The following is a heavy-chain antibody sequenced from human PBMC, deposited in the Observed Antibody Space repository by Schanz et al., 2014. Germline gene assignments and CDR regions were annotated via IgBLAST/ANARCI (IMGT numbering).Heavy chain of an antibody. J-gene: IGHJ4*02. CDR1: GFTFSASA. D-gene: IGHD2-8*02. Sequence: VQVLESGGGLVQPGGSLKLSCAASGFTFSASAMHWVRQAPGKGLEWVAVISYDGNNEDYADSVKGRFSISRDNSQNTLYLQMDSLRPEDTAVYFCAKDTGYCHGGACYCFEYWGLGILVTVSS. CDR3: AKDTGYCHGGACYCFEY. CDR2: ISYDGNNE. V-gene: IGHV3-30*18.